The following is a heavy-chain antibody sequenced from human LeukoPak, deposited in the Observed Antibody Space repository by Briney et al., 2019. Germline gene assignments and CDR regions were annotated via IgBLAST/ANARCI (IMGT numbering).Heavy chain of an antibody. CDR2: INPNGGNT. CDR3: ARALDGMDV. Sequence: GASVKVSCKASGYIFSNYDMNWVRQAPGRGLEWMGWINPNGGNTDYAQKFQGRVTMTRNASTSTVYLELNSLRSEDTAVYYCARALDGMDVWGQGTTVTVSS. J-gene: IGHJ6*02. CDR1: GYIFSNYD. V-gene: IGHV1-8*02.